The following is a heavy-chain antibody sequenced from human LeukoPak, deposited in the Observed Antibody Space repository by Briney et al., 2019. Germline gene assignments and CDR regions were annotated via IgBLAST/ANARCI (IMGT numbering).Heavy chain of an antibody. D-gene: IGHD3-10*01. Sequence: GGSLRLSCAASGFSFSTYAMSWVRQAPGKGLEWVAAISYDGSNKYYADSVKGRFTISRDNSKNTLYLQMNSLRAEDTAVYYFARVHGVWGQGTLVTVSS. CDR3: ARVHGV. V-gene: IGHV3-30*04. CDR2: ISYDGSNK. J-gene: IGHJ4*02. CDR1: GFSFSTYA.